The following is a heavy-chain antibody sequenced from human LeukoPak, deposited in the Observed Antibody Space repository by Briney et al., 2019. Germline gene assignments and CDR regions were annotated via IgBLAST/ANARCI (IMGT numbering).Heavy chain of an antibody. D-gene: IGHD3-10*01. V-gene: IGHV3-74*01. CDR2: INSDVSRT. CDR3: STGSGHAFDI. Sequence: GGSLRLSCAASGFTFSSYWMHWVRQVPGKGLVWVSRINSDVSRTGCADSVKGRFTISRDNAKNTLYVQMNSLRAEDTAVYYCSTGSGHAFDIWGRGTMVTVSS. CDR1: GFTFSSYW. J-gene: IGHJ3*02.